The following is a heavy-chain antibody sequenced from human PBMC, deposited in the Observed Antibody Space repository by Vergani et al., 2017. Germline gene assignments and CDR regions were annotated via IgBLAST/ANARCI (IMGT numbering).Heavy chain of an antibody. CDR1: GGSISSYY. V-gene: IGHV4-59*01. D-gene: IGHD6-13*01. CDR2: IYYSGST. J-gene: IGHJ3*02. Sequence: QLQLQESGPGLVKPSETLSLTCTVSGGSISSYYWSWIRQPPGKGLEWIGYIYYSGSTNYNPSLKSRVTISVDTSKNQFSLKLSSVTAADTAVYYCARDKVGQQLKAFDIWGQGTMVTVSS. CDR3: ARDKVGQQLKAFDI.